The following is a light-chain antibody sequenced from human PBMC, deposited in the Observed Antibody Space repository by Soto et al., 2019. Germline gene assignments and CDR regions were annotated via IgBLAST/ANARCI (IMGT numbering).Light chain of an antibody. CDR1: RSDIGSYNY. Sequence: QSVLTQPASVSGSPRQSITISCTETRSDIGSYNYVSWYQVHPDKAPKLIIYEVSSRPSGVPDRFSGSKSGNTASLIISGLQAEDEAHYYCSSYSSTDTLYVFGTGTKVTVL. CDR3: SSYSSTDTLYV. CDR2: EVS. V-gene: IGLV2-14*01. J-gene: IGLJ1*01.